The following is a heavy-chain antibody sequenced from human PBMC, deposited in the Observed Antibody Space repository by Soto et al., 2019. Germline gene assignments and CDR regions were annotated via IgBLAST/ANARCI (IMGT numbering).Heavy chain of an antibody. CDR1: GFTFSSYA. D-gene: IGHD2-15*01. J-gene: IGHJ4*02. CDR3: AKGSTLGYCSGGSCYGPND. Sequence: GGSLRLSCAASGFTFSSYAMSWVRQAPGKGLEWVSAISGSGGSTYYADSVKGRFTISRDNSKNTLYLQMNSLRAEDTAVYYCAKGSTLGYCSGGSCYGPNDWGQGTLVTVSS. CDR2: ISGSGGST. V-gene: IGHV3-23*01.